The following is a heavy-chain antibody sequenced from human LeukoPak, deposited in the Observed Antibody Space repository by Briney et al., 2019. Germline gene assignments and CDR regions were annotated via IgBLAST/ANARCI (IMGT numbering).Heavy chain of an antibody. Sequence: GGSLRLSCAASGFTFSGYGMSWVRQAPGKGLKWVSAISGSGGSTYYADSVKGRITISRDNSKNTLYLQMNSLRAEDTAVYYCAKGVGYCSGGSCQQFDYWGQGTPVTVSS. CDR1: GFTFSGYG. V-gene: IGHV3-23*01. J-gene: IGHJ4*02. CDR3: AKGVGYCSGGSCQQFDY. D-gene: IGHD2-15*01. CDR2: ISGSGGST.